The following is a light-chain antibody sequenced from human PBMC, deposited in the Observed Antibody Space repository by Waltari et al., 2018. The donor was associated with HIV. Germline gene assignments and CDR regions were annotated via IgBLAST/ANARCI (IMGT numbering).Light chain of an antibody. J-gene: IGLJ2*01. CDR1: SSDIGGYNS. Sequence: QSALTQPASVSGSPGQSITISCTGTSSDIGGYNSVSWYRQHPGKAPQLLIYEVTHRPSGVSHRFSGSKSGNTASLTISGLQAEDEADYYCSSYTSSSSLVVFGGGTKLTVL. CDR2: EVT. V-gene: IGLV2-14*03. CDR3: SSYTSSSSLVV.